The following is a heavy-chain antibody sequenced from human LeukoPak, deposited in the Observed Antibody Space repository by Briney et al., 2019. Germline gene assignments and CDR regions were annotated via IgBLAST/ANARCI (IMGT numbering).Heavy chain of an antibody. CDR3: ARDYYYDSTGYSGADY. Sequence: GGSLRLSCATSGFTFTTYWMNWVRQAPGKGLEWVANIKQDGSEKYYVDSVEGRFTISRDNARNSLYLQMNSLRADDTAVYYCARDYYYDSTGYSGADYWGQGTLVTVSS. V-gene: IGHV3-7*01. J-gene: IGHJ4*02. CDR2: IKQDGSEK. CDR1: GFTFTTYW. D-gene: IGHD3-22*01.